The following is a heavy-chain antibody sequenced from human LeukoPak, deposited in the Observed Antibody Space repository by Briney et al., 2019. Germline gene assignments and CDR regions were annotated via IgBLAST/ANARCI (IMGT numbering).Heavy chain of an antibody. D-gene: IGHD5-18*01. CDR2: TYYRSKWST. CDR1: GDSVSSNSVT. Sequence: SRTLSLTCAISGDSVSSNSVTWDWIRQSPSRGLEWLGRTYYRSKWSTEYAVSVESRITINPDTSKNQVSLQLNSVTPEDTAVYYCARGTALSGRPLDYWGQGTLVTVSS. J-gene: IGHJ4*02. CDR3: ARGTALSGRPLDY. V-gene: IGHV6-1*01.